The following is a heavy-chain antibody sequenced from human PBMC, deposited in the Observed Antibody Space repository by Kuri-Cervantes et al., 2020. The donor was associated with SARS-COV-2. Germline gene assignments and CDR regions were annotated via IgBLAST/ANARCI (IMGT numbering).Heavy chain of an antibody. Sequence: GSLRLSCTVSGGSISSYYWSWIRQPPGKGLEWVGYIYYSGSTNYNPALKSRVTISVDTSKNQFPLTLSSVTAADTAVYYWARVGGNWELPFDYWGQGTLVTVSS. D-gene: IGHD3-10*01. J-gene: IGHJ4*02. CDR3: ARVGGNWELPFDY. CDR1: GGSISSYY. V-gene: IGHV4-59*13. CDR2: IYYSGST.